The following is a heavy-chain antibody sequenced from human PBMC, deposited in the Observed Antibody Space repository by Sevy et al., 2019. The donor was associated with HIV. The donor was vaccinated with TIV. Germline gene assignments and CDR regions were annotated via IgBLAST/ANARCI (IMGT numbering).Heavy chain of an antibody. CDR1: GGSIRNGHW. CDR2: IYHTGST. Sequence: SETLSLTCAVSGGSIRNGHWWNWVRQPPGKGLEWIGEIYHTGSTNYNPSLKSRVTISLDKSMNQFSLIVTSVAAADTAVYYCARGGYYYDTSHFYPLDVWGQGTLVTVSS. CDR3: ARGGYYYDTSHFYPLDV. V-gene: IGHV4-4*02. J-gene: IGHJ4*02. D-gene: IGHD3-22*01.